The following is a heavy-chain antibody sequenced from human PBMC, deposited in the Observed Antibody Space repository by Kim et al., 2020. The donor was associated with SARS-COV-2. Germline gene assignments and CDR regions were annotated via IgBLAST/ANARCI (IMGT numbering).Heavy chain of an antibody. CDR1: GYSISSGYY. Sequence: SETLSLTCTVSGYSISSGYYWGWIRQPPGKGLEWIGSIYHSGSTYYNPSLKSRVTISVDTSKNQFSLKLSSVTAADTAVYYCARVPYDILTGSYYYFDY. CDR2: IYHSGST. CDR3: ARVPYDILTGSYYYFDY. J-gene: IGHJ4*01. D-gene: IGHD3-9*01. V-gene: IGHV4-38-2*02.